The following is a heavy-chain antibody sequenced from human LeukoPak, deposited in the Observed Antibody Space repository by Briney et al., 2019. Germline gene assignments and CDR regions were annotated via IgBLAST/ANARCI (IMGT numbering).Heavy chain of an antibody. D-gene: IGHD6-13*01. Sequence: GASVKVSCKASGYDFTSYAMHWVRQAPGQRLEWMGWINAGNGNTKYSQKFQDRVTVTRDTSTSTAYMELRSLRSDDTAVYYCARVGGGPAAAPDYWGQGTLVTVSS. CDR3: ARVGGGPAAAPDY. J-gene: IGHJ4*02. CDR1: GYDFTSYA. V-gene: IGHV1-3*01. CDR2: INAGNGNT.